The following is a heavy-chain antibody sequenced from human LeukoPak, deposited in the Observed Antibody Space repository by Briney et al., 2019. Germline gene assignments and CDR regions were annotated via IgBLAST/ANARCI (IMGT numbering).Heavy chain of an antibody. J-gene: IGHJ4*02. CDR3: ARDYYDSSGAGSL. Sequence: GGSLRLSCAASGFSFRNYWMSWDRQAPGKGLEWISVIYSGGSTYYADSVKGRFTISRDNSKNTLYLQMNSLRAEDTAVYYCARDYYDSSGAGSLWGQGTLVTVSS. CDR1: GFSFRNYW. CDR2: IYSGGST. D-gene: IGHD3-22*01. V-gene: IGHV3-66*02.